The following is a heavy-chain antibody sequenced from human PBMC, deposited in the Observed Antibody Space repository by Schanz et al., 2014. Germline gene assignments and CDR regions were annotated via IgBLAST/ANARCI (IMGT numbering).Heavy chain of an antibody. CDR1: GFTFSSFS. D-gene: IGHD3-10*01. J-gene: IGHJ5*02. V-gene: IGHV3-48*02. CDR3: ARGEFGRLFPPWFDT. CDR2: ISTSSTTR. Sequence: EVQLVESGGGLVQPGGSLRLSCVASGFTFSSFSMNWVRQTPEKGLEWVSYISTSSTTRYYAASLRGRFTISRDDAKTXVSLQMTSPSDADPAVYYCARGEFGRLFPPWFDTWGQGTLVTVSS.